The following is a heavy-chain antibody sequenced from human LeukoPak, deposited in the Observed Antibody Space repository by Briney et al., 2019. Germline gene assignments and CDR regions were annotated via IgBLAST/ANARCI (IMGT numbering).Heavy chain of an antibody. CDR3: AKDRLAITMIVVVITQGMVIDY. V-gene: IGHV3-30*18. D-gene: IGHD3-22*01. Sequence: GGSLRLSCAASGYTFSSYGMHWVRQAPGKGLEWVAVISYDGSNKYYADSVKGRFTISRDNSKNTLYLQMNSLRAEDTAVYYCAKDRLAITMIVVVITQGMVIDYWGQGTLVTVSS. CDR2: ISYDGSNK. CDR1: GYTFSSYG. J-gene: IGHJ4*02.